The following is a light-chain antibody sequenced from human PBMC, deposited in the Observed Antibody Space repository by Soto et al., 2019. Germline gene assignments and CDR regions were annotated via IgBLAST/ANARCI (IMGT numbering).Light chain of an antibody. J-gene: IGLJ2*01. CDR3: GTWDSSLSVVV. Sequence: QSVLTQPPSVSAAPGQKVTISCSGSSSNIGNNYVSWYQQLPATAPKLLMYDNNKRPSGIPDRFSGSKSGTSATLGITGLQTGDEDDYYCGTWDSSLSVVVFGGGTKLTVL. CDR1: SSNIGNNY. V-gene: IGLV1-51*01. CDR2: DNN.